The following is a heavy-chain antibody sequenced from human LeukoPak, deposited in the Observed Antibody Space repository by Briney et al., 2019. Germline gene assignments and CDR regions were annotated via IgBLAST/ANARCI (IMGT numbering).Heavy chain of an antibody. CDR3: AREPSWSGFFED. Sequence: PSETLSLTCTVSGGSVSSGSYYWSWIRQPPGKGLEWIGNIYSGSTHYNPSLKSRVTISVDTSKNQFSLKLSSVTAADTAVYYCAREPSWSGFFEDWGQGTLVTVSS. D-gene: IGHD3-3*01. J-gene: IGHJ4*02. V-gene: IGHV4-61*01. CDR1: GGSVSSGSYY. CDR2: IYSGST.